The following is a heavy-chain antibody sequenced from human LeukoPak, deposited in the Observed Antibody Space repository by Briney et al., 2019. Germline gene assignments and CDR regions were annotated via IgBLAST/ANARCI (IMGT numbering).Heavy chain of an antibody. Sequence: GASVKVSCKASGYTFTGYYMHWVRQAPGQGLEWMGWINPNSGGTNYAQKFQGRVTMTRDMSISTVYMELSRLRSDDTAVFFCARGYYDSSDFEYFQHWGQGTLVTVSS. V-gene: IGHV1-2*02. D-gene: IGHD3-22*01. CDR2: INPNSGGT. CDR3: ARGYYDSSDFEYFQH. CDR1: GYTFTGYY. J-gene: IGHJ1*01.